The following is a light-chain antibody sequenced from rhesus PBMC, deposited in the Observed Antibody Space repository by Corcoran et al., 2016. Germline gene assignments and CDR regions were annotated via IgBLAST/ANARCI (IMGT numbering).Light chain of an antibody. CDR1: QGISSW. CDR3: QQYDDLPRT. J-gene: IGKJ1*01. V-gene: IGKV1-19*01. CDR2: AAS. Sequence: DIQMTQSPSSLSASVGDKVTITCQPSQGISSWLAWYHQKPGKAPKPLLYAASTLHSGVTYRFSGSGSGTDYTLTIRRLQPEAFATYSCQQYDDLPRTFGQGPKVEIK.